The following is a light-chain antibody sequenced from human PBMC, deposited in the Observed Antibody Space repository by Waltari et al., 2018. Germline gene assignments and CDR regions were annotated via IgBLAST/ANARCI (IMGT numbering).Light chain of an antibody. Sequence: DIVMTQSPDFLAVSLGERATINCKSSQSLFSTSNSKTYISWYQQKPGQPPKLLIYWASTRGSGVPDRFSGSGSGTDFTLTISSLQAEDVAVYYCHHYYIPPLTFGQGTKV. CDR3: HHYYIPPLT. CDR2: WAS. J-gene: IGKJ1*01. V-gene: IGKV4-1*01. CDR1: QSLFSTSNSKTY.